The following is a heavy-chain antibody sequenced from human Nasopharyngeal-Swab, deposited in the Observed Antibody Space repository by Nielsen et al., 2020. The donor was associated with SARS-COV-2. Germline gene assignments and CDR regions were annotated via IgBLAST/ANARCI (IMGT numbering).Heavy chain of an antibody. CDR1: GFSFSSYA. J-gene: IGHJ4*02. Sequence: GGSLRLSCAASGFSFSSYAMHWVRQAPGKGLEWVAVASSDGRNKYYADSVKGRFTVSRDNSKNTLYLQMNSLRAEDTAVYYCARRAPQDYYFDYWGQGTLVTVSS. CDR2: ASSDGRNK. V-gene: IGHV3-30*04. CDR3: ARRAPQDYYFDY.